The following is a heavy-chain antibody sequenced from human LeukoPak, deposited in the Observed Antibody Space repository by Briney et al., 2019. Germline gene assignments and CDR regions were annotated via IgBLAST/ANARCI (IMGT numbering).Heavy chain of an antibody. CDR1: GGSISDYF. J-gene: IGHJ3*01. V-gene: IGHV4-59*12. CDR3: ARRFRTGGDLHHDAYDV. D-gene: IGHD3-16*01. Sequence: SETLSLTCSVSGGSISDYFWGWIRQPPGKGLEWIGHVYYIGKPTCSPSLKSRVSISVDTSKNQFSLELTSATAADTAVYYCARRFRTGGDLHHDAYDVWGQGTVVTVSS. CDR2: VYYIGKP.